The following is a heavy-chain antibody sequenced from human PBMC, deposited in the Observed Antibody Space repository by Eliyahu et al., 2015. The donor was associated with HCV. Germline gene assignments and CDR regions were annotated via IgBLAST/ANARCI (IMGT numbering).Heavy chain of an antibody. Sequence: QVHLVESGGGVVQPGKSLRLSCAASGLTLSAYNMNWIRQAPGKGLEWVAVISFDGRNEYYADSVKGRFTISRDNSRNTLYLQMNSLTTDDTAVYSCATRSPYCSGGGCLDHWGQGTLVTVSS. V-gene: IGHV3-30*04. CDR1: GLTLSAYN. CDR2: ISFDGRNE. J-gene: IGHJ4*02. D-gene: IGHD2-15*01. CDR3: ATRSPYCSGGGCLDH.